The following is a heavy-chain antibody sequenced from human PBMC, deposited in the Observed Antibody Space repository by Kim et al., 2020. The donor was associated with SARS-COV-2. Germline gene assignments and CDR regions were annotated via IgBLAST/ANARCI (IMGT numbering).Heavy chain of an antibody. J-gene: IGHJ4*02. V-gene: IGHV7-4-1*02. CDR1: GYTFTSYA. Sequence: ASVKVSCKASGYTFTSYAMNWVRQAPGQGLEWMGWINTNTGNPTYAQGFTGRFVFSLDTSVSTAYLQISSLKAEDTAVYYCARDPQDYYDSSGYYNYWGQGTLVTVSS. D-gene: IGHD3-22*01. CDR3: ARDPQDYYDSSGYYNY. CDR2: INTNTGNP.